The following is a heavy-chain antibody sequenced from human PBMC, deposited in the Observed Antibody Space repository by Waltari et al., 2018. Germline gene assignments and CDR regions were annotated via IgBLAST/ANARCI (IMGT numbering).Heavy chain of an antibody. D-gene: IGHD1-7*01. Sequence: QVQLVQSGAEVKKPGSSVTVSCKASGGTFSSSAISWVRQAPGQGLEWMGGIIPIFGTANYAQKFQGRVTITTDESTSTAYMELSSLRSEDTAVYDCAIGGTTYYYYMDVWGKGTTVTVSS. V-gene: IGHV1-69*05. CDR1: GGTFSSSA. J-gene: IGHJ6*03. CDR3: AIGGTTYYYYMDV. CDR2: IIPIFGTA.